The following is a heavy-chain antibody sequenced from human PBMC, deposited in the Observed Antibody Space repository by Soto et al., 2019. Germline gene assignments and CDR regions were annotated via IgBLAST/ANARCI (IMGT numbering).Heavy chain of an antibody. CDR2: IYWDDDK. D-gene: IGHD5-12*01. V-gene: IGHV2-5*02. Sequence: QITLKESGPTLVKPTQTLTLTCTFSGFSLSTSGMSVGWIRQPPGKALEWLALIYWDDDKRYSPSLKSRLTITKDTSKSQVVLTMTNMDPVDTATYYCAHRNMATAQIEFDYWGQGTLVTVSS. CDR1: GFSLSTSGMS. J-gene: IGHJ4*02. CDR3: AHRNMATAQIEFDY.